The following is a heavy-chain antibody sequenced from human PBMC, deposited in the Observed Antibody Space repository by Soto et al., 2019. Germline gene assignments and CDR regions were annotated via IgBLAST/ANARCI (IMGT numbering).Heavy chain of an antibody. CDR2: IYWDDDK. Sequence: SGPTLVNPTQTLTLTCTFSEFSLSTSGVGVGWIRQPPGKALEWIAIIYWDDDKRYSPSLKSRLTITKDTSKNQVVLTMTNMDPVDTATYYCAQSFITTVPGYIMTYFDSWGQGTLVTVSS. CDR3: AQSFITTVPGYIMTYFDS. D-gene: IGHD3-10*01. J-gene: IGHJ4*02. CDR1: EFSLSTSGVG. V-gene: IGHV2-5*02.